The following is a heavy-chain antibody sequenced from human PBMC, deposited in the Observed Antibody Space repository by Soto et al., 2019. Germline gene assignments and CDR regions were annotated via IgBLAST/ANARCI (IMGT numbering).Heavy chain of an antibody. CDR3: AADDWGVATISY. Sequence: LSLTYTDSGGSISSYYCSWIRQPPGKVLAWIGYIYYSGSTNYNPSIKSRVTISVDTSKNQFSLKLSSVTAADTAVYYCAADDWGVATISYWGQGTLVTVSS. V-gene: IGHV4-59*01. CDR2: IYYSGST. D-gene: IGHD5-12*01. CDR1: GGSISSYY. J-gene: IGHJ4*02.